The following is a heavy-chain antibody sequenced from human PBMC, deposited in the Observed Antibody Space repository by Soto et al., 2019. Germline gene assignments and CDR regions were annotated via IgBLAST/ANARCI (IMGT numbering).Heavy chain of an antibody. V-gene: IGHV4-39*01. CDR3: ARGDYYDSSGYTTGRFDP. J-gene: IGHJ5*02. CDR2: IYYSGST. CDR1: GGSISSSSYY. D-gene: IGHD3-22*01. Sequence: PSETLSLTCTVSGGSISSSSYYWGWIRQPPGKGLEWIGSIYYSGSTYYNPSLKSRVTISVDTSKNQFSLKLSSVTAADTAVYYCARGDYYDSSGYTTGRFDPWGQGTLVTVSS.